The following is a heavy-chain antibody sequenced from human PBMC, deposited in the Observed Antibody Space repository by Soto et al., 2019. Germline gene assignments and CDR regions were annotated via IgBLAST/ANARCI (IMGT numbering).Heavy chain of an antibody. D-gene: IGHD1-26*01. J-gene: IGHJ4*02. V-gene: IGHV3-73*01. Sequence: GGSLRLSCAASGFTFSGSAMHWVRQASGKGLEWVGRIRSKANSYATAYAASVKGRFTISRDDSKNTAYLQMNSLKTEDTAVYYWTRASRSYAPVDYWGQGTLVTVSS. CDR1: GFTFSGSA. CDR3: TRASRSYAPVDY. CDR2: IRSKANSYAT.